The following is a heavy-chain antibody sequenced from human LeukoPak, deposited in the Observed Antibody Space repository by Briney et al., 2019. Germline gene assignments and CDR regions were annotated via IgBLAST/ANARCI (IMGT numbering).Heavy chain of an antibody. J-gene: IGHJ4*02. CDR1: GASITSFH. CDR3: ARKDGDY. D-gene: IGHD6-6*01. CDR2: IYSSGST. Sequence: SETLSLTCTVSGASITSFHWTWIRQPAGKGLEWTGLIYSSGSTIYNPSLQSRVAMSVDMTKNQLSLKLSSVTAADTAMYYCARKDGDYWGQGTLVTVSS. V-gene: IGHV4-4*07.